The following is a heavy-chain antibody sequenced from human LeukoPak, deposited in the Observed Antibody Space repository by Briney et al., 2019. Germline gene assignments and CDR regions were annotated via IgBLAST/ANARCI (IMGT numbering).Heavy chain of an antibody. CDR2: ITVNGRGT. Sequence: GGSLRLSCAPSTFTIYIYAMTWVRQAPGKGLEWVSSITVNGRGTSYADSVKGRFTISRDNSKNTLYLQMNSLRAEDTAIYYCAKDPNGDYVGAFDSWDQGTMVTVSS. D-gene: IGHD4-17*01. J-gene: IGHJ3*02. CDR1: TFTIYIYA. CDR3: AKDPNGDYVGAFDS. V-gene: IGHV3-23*01.